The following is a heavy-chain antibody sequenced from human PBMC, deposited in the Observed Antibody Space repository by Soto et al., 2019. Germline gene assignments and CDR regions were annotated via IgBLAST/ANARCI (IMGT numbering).Heavy chain of an antibody. CDR3: AREGSYGAYNFAHGMKLWSFDF. CDR2: IFSSGST. CDR1: GGSINTFY. V-gene: IGHV4-4*07. J-gene: IGHJ4*02. Sequence: ETLSLTCTVSGGSINTFYWSWVRQPAGKGVEWIGRIFSSGSTSFNPSLESRVAMSVDTSKNHFSLNLSSVTAADMAVYYCAREGSYGAYNFAHGMKLWSFDFWGQGALVTVSS. D-gene: IGHD3-10*01.